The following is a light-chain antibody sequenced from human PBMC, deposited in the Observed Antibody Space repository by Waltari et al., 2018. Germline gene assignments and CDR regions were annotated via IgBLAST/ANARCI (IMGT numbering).Light chain of an antibody. CDR1: AANLGGTR. J-gene: IGLJ3*02. CDR2: RSH. CDR3: ASWDDSLNGHWV. Sequence: QSVLTQTPSASGTPGQRVTISCSGSAANLGGTRVNWYQQLPGKAPKLLIYRSHLRPSGVPDRFSGSKSGTSASLAISWLQSEDEADYFCASWDDSLNGHWVFGGGTKVTVL. V-gene: IGLV1-44*01.